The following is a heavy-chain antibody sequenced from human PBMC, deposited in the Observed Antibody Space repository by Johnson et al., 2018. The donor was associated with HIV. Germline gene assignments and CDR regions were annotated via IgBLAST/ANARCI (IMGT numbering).Heavy chain of an antibody. CDR3: ARVVKFNWSFAAFDI. Sequence: VQLVESGGGLVQPGGSLRLSCAASGFTFSDYYMNWVRQAPGKGLEWVSVMYSGGGTQYADSVKGRFPISRDNSKNTLYLQMNSLRAEDTAFYYCARVVKFNWSFAAFDIWGQGTMVTVPS. CDR1: GFTFSDYY. J-gene: IGHJ3*02. CDR2: MYSGGGT. V-gene: IGHV3-66*01. D-gene: IGHD1-26*01.